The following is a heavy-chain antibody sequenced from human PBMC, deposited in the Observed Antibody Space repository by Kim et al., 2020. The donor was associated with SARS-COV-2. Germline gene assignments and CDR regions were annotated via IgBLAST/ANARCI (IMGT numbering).Heavy chain of an antibody. CDR1: GFTFSNAW. CDR2: IKSKTDGGTT. CDR3: TTVVEARYCSSTSCYAAIDY. V-gene: IGHV3-15*01. Sequence: GGSLRLSCAASGFTFSNAWMSWVRQAPGKGLEWVGRIKSKTDGGTTDYAAPVKGRFTISRDDSKNTLYLQMNSLKTEDTAVYYCTTVVEARYCSSTSCYAAIDYWGQGTLVTVSS. D-gene: IGHD2-2*01. J-gene: IGHJ4*02.